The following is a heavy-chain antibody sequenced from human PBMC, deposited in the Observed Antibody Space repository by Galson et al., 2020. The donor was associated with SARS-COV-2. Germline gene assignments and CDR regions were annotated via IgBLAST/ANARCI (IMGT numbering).Heavy chain of an antibody. J-gene: IGHJ4*02. D-gene: IGHD3-10*01. CDR1: GGSIRSGSYF. CDR2: IDTSGSA. CDR3: AREALYYFGSGSYFDY. Sequence: SETLSLTCTVSGGSIRSGSYFWSWIRQPAGKGLEWIGSIDTSGSANYNPSLKSRVTLSGDTSKNQFSLKLSSVTAADTAVYYCAREALYYFGSGSYFDYWGQGTLVTVSS. V-gene: IGHV4-61*02.